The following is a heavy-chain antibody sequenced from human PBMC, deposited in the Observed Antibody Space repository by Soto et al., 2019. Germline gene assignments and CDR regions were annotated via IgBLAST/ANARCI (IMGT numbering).Heavy chain of an antibody. CDR3: ASVRCSGGSCYSFFDY. CDR1: GYTFTSYY. Sequence: QVQLVQSGAEVKKPGASVKVSCKASGYTFTSYYMHWVRQAPGQGLEWMGIINPSGGSTSYAQKFQGRVTMTRDTSTSTVYMELSSLRSEDTAVYYCASVRCSGGSCYSFFDYWGQGTLVTVSS. CDR2: INPSGGST. V-gene: IGHV1-46*03. J-gene: IGHJ4*02. D-gene: IGHD2-15*01.